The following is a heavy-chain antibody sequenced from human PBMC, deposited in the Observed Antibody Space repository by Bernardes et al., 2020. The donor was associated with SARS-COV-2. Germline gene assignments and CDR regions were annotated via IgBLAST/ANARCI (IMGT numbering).Heavy chain of an antibody. CDR2: INPNSGGT. V-gene: IGHV1-2*04. J-gene: IGHJ4*02. Sequence: ASVKASCKASGYTLIDYYMDWVRQAPGQGLEWMGWINPNSGGTNFAQNFQGWVTMTSDTSISTAYMELSRLTSDDTAVYYCASSGTAMDHYFDYWGQGTLVTVSS. D-gene: IGHD5-18*01. CDR3: ASSGTAMDHYFDY. CDR1: GYTLIDYY.